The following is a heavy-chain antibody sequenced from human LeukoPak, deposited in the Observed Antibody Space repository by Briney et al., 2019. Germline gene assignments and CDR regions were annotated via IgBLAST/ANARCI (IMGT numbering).Heavy chain of an antibody. D-gene: IGHD3-10*01. CDR3: ARDVYYGSGSYFFDY. Sequence: PGGSLRLSCAASGFTFSDYYMAWIRQAPGKGLEWVSYISSSSSYTNYADSVKGRFTISRVNAENSLYLQMSSLRAEDTAVYYCARDVYYGSGSYFFDYWGQGTLVTVSS. J-gene: IGHJ4*02. V-gene: IGHV3-11*05. CDR1: GFTFSDYY. CDR2: ISSSSSYT.